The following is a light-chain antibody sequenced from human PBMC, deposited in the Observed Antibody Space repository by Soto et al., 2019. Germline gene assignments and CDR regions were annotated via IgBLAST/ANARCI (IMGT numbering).Light chain of an antibody. V-gene: IGKV3-20*01. Sequence: IVLTQSPGTLSLSPGERATLSCRASQRVSSGDLAWYQQKPGQAPRLLIYSASSSATGIPDRFSGSGSGTDFTLTISRLEPEDFAVYYCQQYDTFGQGTKLEIK. CDR2: SAS. J-gene: IGKJ2*01. CDR1: QRVSSGD. CDR3: QQYDT.